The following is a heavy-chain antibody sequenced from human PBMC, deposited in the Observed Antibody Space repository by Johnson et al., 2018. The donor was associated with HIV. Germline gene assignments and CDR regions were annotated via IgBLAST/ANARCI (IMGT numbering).Heavy chain of an antibody. D-gene: IGHD1-26*01. CDR1: GFTFSSYA. J-gene: IGHJ3*02. CDR3: AKDRVGGSYYRRFDAFDI. V-gene: IGHV3-30*18. CDR2: ISYDGSNK. Sequence: QVQLVESGGGLVQPGGSLRLSCAASGFTFSSYAMHWVRQAPGKGLEWVALISYDGSNKYHADSVKGRFTISRDNSKNTLYLQMNSLRAEDTAVYYCAKDRVGGSYYRRFDAFDIWGQGTMVTVSS.